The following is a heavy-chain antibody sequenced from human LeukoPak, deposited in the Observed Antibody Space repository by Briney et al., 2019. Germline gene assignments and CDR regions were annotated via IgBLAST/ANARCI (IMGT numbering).Heavy chain of an antibody. D-gene: IGHD3-10*01. V-gene: IGHV1-18*01. CDR3: ARDYYGSGSYNRPFDY. CDR2: ISAYNGNT. Sequence: ASVKVSCTAPGYTFTSYGISWVRQAPGQGLEWMGWISAYNGNTNYAQKLQGRVTMTTDTSTSTAYMELRSLRSDDTAVYYCARDYYGSGSYNRPFDYWGQGTLVTVSS. J-gene: IGHJ4*02. CDR1: GYTFTSYG.